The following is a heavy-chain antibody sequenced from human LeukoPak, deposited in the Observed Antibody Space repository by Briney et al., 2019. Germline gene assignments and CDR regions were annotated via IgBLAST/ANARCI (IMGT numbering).Heavy chain of an antibody. V-gene: IGHV1-69*13. CDR2: IIPIFGTA. J-gene: IGHJ4*02. Sequence: AASVKVSCKASGGTFSSYAISWVRQDPGQGLEWMGGIIPIFGTANYAQKFQGRVTITADESTSTAYMELSSLRSEDTAVYYCASGTMVRGVITSAVPAGYWGQGTLVTVSS. D-gene: IGHD3-10*01. CDR1: GGTFSSYA. CDR3: ASGTMVRGVITSAVPAGY.